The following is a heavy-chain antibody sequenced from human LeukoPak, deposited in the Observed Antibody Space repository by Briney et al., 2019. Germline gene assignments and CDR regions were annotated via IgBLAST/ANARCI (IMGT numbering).Heavy chain of an antibody. CDR2: IGTAGDT. V-gene: IGHV3-13*01. CDR1: GFTFSSYD. D-gene: IGHD3-16*02. CDR3: ARGIMITFGGVIVRDMEFDY. J-gene: IGHJ4*02. Sequence: GGSLRLSCAASGFTFSSYDMHWVRQATGKGLEWVSAIGTAGDTYYPGSVKGRFTISRDNSKNTLYLQMNSLRAEDTAVYYCARGIMITFGGVIVRDMEFDYWGQGTLVTVSS.